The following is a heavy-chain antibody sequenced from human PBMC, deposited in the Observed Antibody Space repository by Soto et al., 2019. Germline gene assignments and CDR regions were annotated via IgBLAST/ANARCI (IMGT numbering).Heavy chain of an antibody. CDR3: AGDPDSHYNDSHASSYP. D-gene: IGHD4-4*01. Sequence: SVKVSCKASGGTFSTYTITWVRQAPGQGLEWMGRTIPIIGIINYAQKFQGRVTISADKFTGTAYMELTGLRSDDTAVYYCAGDPDSHYNDSHASSYPWGQGTLVTVSS. V-gene: IGHV1-69*04. CDR2: TIPIIGII. J-gene: IGHJ5*02. CDR1: GGTFSTYT.